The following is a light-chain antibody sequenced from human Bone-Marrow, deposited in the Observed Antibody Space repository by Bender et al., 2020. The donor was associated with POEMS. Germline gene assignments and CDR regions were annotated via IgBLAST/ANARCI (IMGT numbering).Light chain of an antibody. CDR3: QVWDSGSAHWV. J-gene: IGLJ3*02. V-gene: IGLV3-21*04. Sequence: SYVLTQPPSVSVAPGRTATITCGGNKIGDKSVHWYQQKPGQAPAVVILHDNDRAPGIPERFSGSNSENMATLTLSRVEAGDEADYYCQVWDSGSAHWVFGGGTKLTVL. CDR2: HDN. CDR1: KIGDKS.